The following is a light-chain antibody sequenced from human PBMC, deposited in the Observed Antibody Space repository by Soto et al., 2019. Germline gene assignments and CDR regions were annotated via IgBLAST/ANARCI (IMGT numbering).Light chain of an antibody. CDR3: QQGNRFPLT. CDR1: QAINSY. V-gene: IGKV1-12*01. Sequence: DLQMTQSPSSVSASVGDRVTITCRASQAINSYLAWYQQKPGKAPNLLIYTTSSLQSGVPSRFSGSGSGTYFTLTISNLEPEDFATYYCQQGNRFPLTFGGGTKVEIK. CDR2: TTS. J-gene: IGKJ4*01.